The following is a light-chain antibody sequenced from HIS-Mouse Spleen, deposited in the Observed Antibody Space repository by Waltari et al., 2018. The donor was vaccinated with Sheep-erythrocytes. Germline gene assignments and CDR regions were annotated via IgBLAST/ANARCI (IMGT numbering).Light chain of an antibody. Sequence: DIQMTQSPSSLSASVGDRVTITCQASQDISNYLNWYQQKPGKAPKLLIYDAANLETGVPSRFSGRGSVTDFTFTISSLQPEDIATYCCQQYDNLPLTFGGGTKVEIK. CDR3: QQYDNLPLT. CDR2: DAA. V-gene: IGKV1-33*01. J-gene: IGKJ4*01. CDR1: QDISNY.